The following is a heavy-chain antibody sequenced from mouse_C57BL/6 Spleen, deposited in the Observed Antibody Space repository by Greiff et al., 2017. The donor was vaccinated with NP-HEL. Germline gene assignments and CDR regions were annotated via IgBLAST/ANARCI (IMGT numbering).Heavy chain of an antibody. J-gene: IGHJ3*01. CDR1: GYTFTGYW. CDR2: ILPGSGST. V-gene: IGHV1-9*01. D-gene: IGHD2-4*01. CDR3: ARGGIKGFAY. Sequence: QVQLQQSGAELMKPGASVKLSCKATGYTFTGYWIEWVKQRPGHGLEWIGEILPGSGSTNYNEKFKGKATFTADTSSSTADMQRSSLTTEDSAVYCCARGGIKGFAYWGQGTLVTVSA.